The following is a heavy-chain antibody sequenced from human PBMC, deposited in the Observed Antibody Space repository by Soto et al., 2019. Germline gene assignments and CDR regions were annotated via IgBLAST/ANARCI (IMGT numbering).Heavy chain of an antibody. V-gene: IGHV3-30-3*01. CDR3: ARVYGDYAIDY. CDR1: GFTFSSYA. J-gene: IGHJ4*02. CDR2: ISYDGSNK. Sequence: QVQLVESGGGVVQPGRSLRLSCAASGFTFSSYAMHWVRQAPGKGLEWVAVISYDGSNKYYADSVKGRFTISRDNSKNSRYLQMNSLRAEDTAVYYCARVYGDYAIDYWGQGTLVTVSS. D-gene: IGHD4-17*01.